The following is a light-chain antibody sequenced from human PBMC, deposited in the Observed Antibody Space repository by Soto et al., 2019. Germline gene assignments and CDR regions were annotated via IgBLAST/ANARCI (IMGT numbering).Light chain of an antibody. CDR2: DDS. V-gene: IGLV3-21*02. CDR1: NIGGKN. Sequence: SYVLTQPPSVSVAPGQTARITCGGNNIGGKNVHWYQQKPGQAPVLVVYDDSDRPSGIPERFSGSNSGNTATLTISRVEAGDEADYYCQVWHFSSYLWVFGGGTKLTVL. J-gene: IGLJ3*02. CDR3: QVWHFSSYLWV.